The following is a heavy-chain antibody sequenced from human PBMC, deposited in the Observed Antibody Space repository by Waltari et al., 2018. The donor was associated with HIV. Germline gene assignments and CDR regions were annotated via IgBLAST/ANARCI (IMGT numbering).Heavy chain of an antibody. CDR2: IRNKDNHYAT. D-gene: IGHD3-10*01. V-gene: IGHV3-73*01. J-gene: IGHJ4*02. CDR1: GFPFRYFA. Sequence: EVQLVESGGGLVQPGGSLILSCAASGFPFRYFALRWVRQASGKGLEWVGRIRNKDNHYATAYGESVKGRFTISRDDSKNTAYLQMSSLKTEDTAVYYCTRRYYGTELVVDYWGQGTMVTVSS. CDR3: TRRYYGTELVVDY.